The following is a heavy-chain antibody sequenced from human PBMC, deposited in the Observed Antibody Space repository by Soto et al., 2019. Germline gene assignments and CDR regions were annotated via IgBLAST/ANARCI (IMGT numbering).Heavy chain of an antibody. Sequence: QVQLVQSETEVKKPGASVKVSCKTSGFTFADYGITWVRQAPGQGLEWMGWISGYNGFTNYAQKLQDRVIMTTDTSSTTAYMEPRSMRSDDTAIYYCARDLGVQPGGCGRCSMSFWGQGTLVTVAS. CDR2: ISGYNGFT. D-gene: IGHD6-19*01. J-gene: IGHJ4*02. V-gene: IGHV1-18*01. CDR1: GFTFADYG. CDR3: ARDLGVQPGGCGRCSMSF.